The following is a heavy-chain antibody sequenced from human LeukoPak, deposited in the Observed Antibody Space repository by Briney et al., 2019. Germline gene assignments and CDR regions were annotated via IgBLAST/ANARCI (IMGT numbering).Heavy chain of an antibody. D-gene: IGHD3-22*01. J-gene: IGHJ4*02. CDR3: ARSRSSGHRYFDY. CDR2: TYYRSKWYN. CDR1: GDSVSTNSAT. Sequence: SQTLSLTCAISGDSVSTNSATWTWLRQSPSRGLEWLGRTYYRSKWYNDYAVSMKSRITINPDTSKNQFSLKLSSVTAADTAVYYCARSRSSGHRYFDYWGQGTLVTVSS. V-gene: IGHV6-1*01.